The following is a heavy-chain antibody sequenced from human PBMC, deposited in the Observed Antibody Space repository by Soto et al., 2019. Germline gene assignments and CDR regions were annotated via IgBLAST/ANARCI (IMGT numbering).Heavy chain of an antibody. D-gene: IGHD3-3*01. CDR1: GFTYSSYA. Sequence: QVQLVESGGGVVQPGRSLRLSCAASGFTYSSYAMHWVRQDPGKGLEWVAVISYDGSNKYNADSVKGRFTISRDNSKNTLYLQMNSLSAEDTAVYYCARVDYDFWSGYLYWGQGTLVTVSS. V-gene: IGHV3-30-3*01. CDR3: ARVDYDFWSGYLY. CDR2: ISYDGSNK. J-gene: IGHJ4*02.